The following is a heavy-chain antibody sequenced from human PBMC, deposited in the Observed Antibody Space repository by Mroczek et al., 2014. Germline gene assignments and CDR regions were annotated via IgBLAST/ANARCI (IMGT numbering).Heavy chain of an antibody. J-gene: IGHJ5*02. D-gene: IGHD3-9*01. V-gene: IGHV1-69*08. CDR2: IIPILGIA. CDR3: ARDQKEYYDILTGYGWFDP. Sequence: QVQLVQSGAEVKKPGSSVKVSCKASGGTFSSYTISWVRQAPGQGLEWMGRIIPILGIANYAQKFQGRVTITADKSTSTAYMELSSLRSEDTAVYYCARDQKEYYDILTGYGWFDPWGQGTLVTVSS. CDR1: GGTFSSYT.